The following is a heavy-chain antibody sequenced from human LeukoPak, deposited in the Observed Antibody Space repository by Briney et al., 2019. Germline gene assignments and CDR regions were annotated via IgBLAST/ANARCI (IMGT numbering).Heavy chain of an antibody. Sequence: PGGSLRLSCAASGFTFSSYAMSWVRQAPGKGLEWVSDISISSSYTKYADSVKGRFTISRDNAKKTLYLQMNSLRADDSAVYYCARDRAPSGFYLGHFYYWGQGALVTVSS. CDR1: GFTFSSYA. J-gene: IGHJ4*02. CDR2: ISISSSYT. V-gene: IGHV3-11*05. D-gene: IGHD3-22*01. CDR3: ARDRAPSGFYLGHFYY.